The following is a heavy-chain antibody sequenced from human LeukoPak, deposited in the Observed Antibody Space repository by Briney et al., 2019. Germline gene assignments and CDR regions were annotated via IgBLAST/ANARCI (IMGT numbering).Heavy chain of an antibody. Sequence: GGSLRLSCAASGFTFSSYGMSWVRQAPGKGLEWVSAISLGGGSTYYADSVKGRFTISRDNSKNTLYLQMNSLRAEHTAVYYCANGYRYCSSTSCDFDYWGQGTLVTVSS. V-gene: IGHV3-23*01. D-gene: IGHD2-2*01. J-gene: IGHJ4*02. CDR3: ANGYRYCSSTSCDFDY. CDR2: ISLGGGST. CDR1: GFTFSSYG.